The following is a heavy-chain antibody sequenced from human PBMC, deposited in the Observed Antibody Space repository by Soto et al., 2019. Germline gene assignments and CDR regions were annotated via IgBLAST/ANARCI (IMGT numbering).Heavy chain of an antibody. D-gene: IGHD2-2*01. Sequence: EVQLLESGGGLVQPGGSLRLSCAASGFTFSSYAMSWVRQAPGKGLEWVSGISGSGGSTYYADSVKGRFTIARDNSKNTLYLQMTSLRAEDTAVYYCAKHLAVESISFDYWGQVNVVTVSS. J-gene: IGHJ4*02. CDR2: ISGSGGST. CDR1: GFTFSSYA. V-gene: IGHV3-23*01. CDR3: AKHLAVESISFDY.